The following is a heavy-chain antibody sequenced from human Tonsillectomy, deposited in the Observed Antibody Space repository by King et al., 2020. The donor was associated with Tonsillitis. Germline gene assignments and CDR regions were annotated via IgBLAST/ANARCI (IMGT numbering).Heavy chain of an antibody. J-gene: IGHJ3*02. Sequence: VQLVESGGGLIQPGGSLRLSCAASGFTVSSNYVTWVRQAPGKGLEWVSVIYSGGTTYYADSVKGRFTISRDNSKNTLYLQMNSLRAEDTAVYYCASNYYDGSGYYHDAFDIWGQGTMVTVSS. V-gene: IGHV3-53*01. CDR1: GFTVSSNY. CDR2: IYSGGTT. D-gene: IGHD3-22*01. CDR3: ASNYYDGSGYYHDAFDI.